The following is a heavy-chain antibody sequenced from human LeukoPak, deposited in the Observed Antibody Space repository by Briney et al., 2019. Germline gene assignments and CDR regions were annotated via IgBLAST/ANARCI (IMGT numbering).Heavy chain of an antibody. D-gene: IGHD5-18*01. J-gene: IGHJ4*02. Sequence: PSETLTLTCTVSGGSMNTYYWTWIRQSAGKGLEWLGRMFHSGTTNYNSPLYNPSLSSRLTMSVDGAKNQFSLRLKSVTAADTAVYFCALERDQGYSYGFVFASWRQGSLVTVSS. CDR2: MFHSGTT. CDR3: ALERDQGYSYGFVFAS. V-gene: IGHV4-4*07. CDR1: GGSMNTYY.